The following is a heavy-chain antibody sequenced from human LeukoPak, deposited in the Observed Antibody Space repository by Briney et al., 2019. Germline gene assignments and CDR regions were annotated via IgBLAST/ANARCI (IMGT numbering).Heavy chain of an antibody. V-gene: IGHV4-39*01. D-gene: IGHD5-18*01. CDR1: GGSISSSSYY. J-gene: IGHJ4*02. CDR2: IYYSGST. Sequence: SETLSLTCTVSGGSISSSSYYWGWIRQPPGKGLEWIGSIYYSGSTYYNPSLKSRLIISVDTSKNQFSLKLGSVTAADTAVYYCAGLPDTAMVTGVNWGQGTLVTVSS. CDR3: AGLPDTAMVTGVN.